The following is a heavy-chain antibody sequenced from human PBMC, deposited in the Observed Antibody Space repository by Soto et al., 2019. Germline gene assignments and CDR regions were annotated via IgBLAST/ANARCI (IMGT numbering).Heavy chain of an antibody. CDR2: ISAYNGNT. CDR3: ARGNSSGWYASHWFDP. Sequence: ASVKVSCKASGYTFTSYGISWVRQAPGQGLEWMGWISAYNGNTNYAQKLQGRVTMTTDTSTSTAYMELRSLRSDDTAVYYCARGNSSGWYASHWFDPWGQGTLVTVSS. V-gene: IGHV1-18*04. CDR1: GYTFTSYG. D-gene: IGHD6-19*01. J-gene: IGHJ5*02.